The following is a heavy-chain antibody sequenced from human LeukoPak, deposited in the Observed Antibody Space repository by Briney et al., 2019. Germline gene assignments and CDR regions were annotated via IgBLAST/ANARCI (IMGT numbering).Heavy chain of an antibody. D-gene: IGHD3-22*01. J-gene: IGHJ4*02. V-gene: IGHV3-30*18. CDR1: GFTFSSYG. CDR2: ISYDGSNK. Sequence: GGSLRLSCAASGFTFSSYGMHWVRQAPGKGLEWVAVISYDGSNKYYADSVKGRFTISRDNSKNTLYLQMNSLRPEDTAVYYCSKGQTYYYDSSGYLYYFDYWGQRTLVTVSS. CDR3: SKGQTYYYDSSGYLYYFDY.